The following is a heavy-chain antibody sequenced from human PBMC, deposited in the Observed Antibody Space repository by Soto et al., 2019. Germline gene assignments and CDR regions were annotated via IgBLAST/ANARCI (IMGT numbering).Heavy chain of an antibody. CDR2: ISPEGSTK. D-gene: IGHD2-8*02. J-gene: IGHJ4*02. V-gene: IGHV3-7*01. Sequence: EVQLVESGGDLVQPGGSLRLSCSASGFAFSAHWMTWVRQNPGKGLEWVANISPEGSTKYYVDSAKGRFTISRDNAKNLLYRQMNSLTVGDTAVYSCVRDHVTPGLYFDKWGQGTLVTVSS. CDR1: GFAFSAHW. CDR3: VRDHVTPGLYFDK.